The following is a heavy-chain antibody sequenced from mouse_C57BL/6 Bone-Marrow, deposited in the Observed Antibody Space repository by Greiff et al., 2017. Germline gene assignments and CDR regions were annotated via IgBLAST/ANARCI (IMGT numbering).Heavy chain of an antibody. CDR2: ISSGSSTN. CDR1: GFTFSDYG. Sequence: EVKLMESGGGLVKPGGSLKLSCAASGFTFSDYGMHWVRQAPEKGLEWVAYISSGSSTNYYADTVKGRFTISRDNAKNPLFLQMTSLRSEDTAMYYCARQGLRAMDYWGQGTSVTVSS. D-gene: IGHD3-3*01. J-gene: IGHJ4*01. CDR3: ARQGLRAMDY. V-gene: IGHV5-17*01.